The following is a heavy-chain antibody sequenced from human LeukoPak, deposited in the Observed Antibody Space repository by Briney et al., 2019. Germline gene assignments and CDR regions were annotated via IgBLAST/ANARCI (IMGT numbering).Heavy chain of an antibody. CDR3: ASAYYLSGNMDV. J-gene: IGHJ6*03. CDR1: GGTFSSYA. CDR2: IIPIFGTA. Sequence: SVKVSCKASGGTFSSYAISWVRQAPGQGLEWMGGIIPIFGTANYAQKFQGRVTITADESTSTAYMELSSLRSEDTAVYYCASAYYLSGNMDVWGKGTTVTISS. D-gene: IGHD3-10*01. V-gene: IGHV1-69*13.